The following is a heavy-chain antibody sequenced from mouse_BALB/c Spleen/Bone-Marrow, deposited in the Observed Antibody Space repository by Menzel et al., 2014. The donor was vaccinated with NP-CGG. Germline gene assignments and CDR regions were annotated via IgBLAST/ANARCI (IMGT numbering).Heavy chain of an antibody. D-gene: IGHD2-1*01. J-gene: IGHJ2*01. CDR3: VRDNYGNYVDYFDF. CDR2: INGNGGST. V-gene: IGHV5-6-3*01. Sequence: EVKLVESGGGLVQPGGSLKLSCAASGFAFSNYGMSWVRQTPDKRLELVATINGNGGSTYYPDSVKGRFTISRDTAKNTLYRQVSSLKSEETAMYYCVRDNYGNYVDYFDFWGQGTTLTVSS. CDR1: GFAFSNYG.